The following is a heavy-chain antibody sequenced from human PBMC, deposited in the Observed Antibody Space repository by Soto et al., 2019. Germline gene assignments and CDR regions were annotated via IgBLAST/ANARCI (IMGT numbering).Heavy chain of an antibody. CDR1: GGSIGIYY. Sequence: SETLSLTCTVSGGSIGIYYWSWIRQPPGKGLEWIGYIYESGSTNSNPSLQSRVTISVDTSKNQFYLNLSPVTAADTATYYCARARITLVREIIRYNMDIWGQGTTVTVSS. CDR2: IYESGST. CDR3: ARARITLVREIIRYNMDI. V-gene: IGHV4-59*01. D-gene: IGHD3-10*01. J-gene: IGHJ6*02.